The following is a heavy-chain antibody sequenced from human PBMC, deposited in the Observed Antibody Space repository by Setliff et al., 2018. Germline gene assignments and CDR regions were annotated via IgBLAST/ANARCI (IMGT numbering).Heavy chain of an antibody. CDR2: INQDGIVQ. J-gene: IGHJ4*02. CDR3: VRDGNVGVNAFDY. CDR1: GFTFSNFW. V-gene: IGHV3-7*03. Sequence: GESLKISCAASGFTFSNFWMTWVRQAPGKGLEWVANINQDGIVQNYVDSVRGRFTVSRDNAKNSLFLQMNSLGAEDTALYYCVRDGNVGVNAFDYWGQGTLVTVSS. D-gene: IGHD1-1*01.